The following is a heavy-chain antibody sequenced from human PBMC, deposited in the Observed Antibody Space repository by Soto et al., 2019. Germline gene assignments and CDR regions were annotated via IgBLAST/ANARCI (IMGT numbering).Heavy chain of an antibody. CDR3: VRQRNWFDP. Sequence: QITLKESGPTLVKPTQTLTLTCTFSGFSLNTAGVVVGWVRQPPGKALEWLAVIFWDGDKRYSPSLQSRLTITRDTSKDQVVLTMTNMDPVDTATYYCVRQRNWFDPWGQGTLVTVSS. CDR1: GFSLNTAGVV. V-gene: IGHV2-5*02. J-gene: IGHJ5*02. CDR2: IFWDGDK.